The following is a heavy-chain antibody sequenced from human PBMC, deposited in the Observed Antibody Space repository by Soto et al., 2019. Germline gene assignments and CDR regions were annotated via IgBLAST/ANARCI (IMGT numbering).Heavy chain of an antibody. CDR1: GYTFTGYY. J-gene: IGHJ6*02. V-gene: IGHV1-2*02. D-gene: IGHD2-2*01. CDR2: INPTSGDT. Sequence: QVQLVQSGAEVMKPGASVRVSCKASGYTFTGYYIHWVRQAPGQGLEWMGWINPTSGDTSFAQKFHGRVTVTRDTSITTAYMQLSRLTSDDTAVYYCARGHCSSTICYGNYYYAMDVWGQGTTVTVSS. CDR3: ARGHCSSTICYGNYYYAMDV.